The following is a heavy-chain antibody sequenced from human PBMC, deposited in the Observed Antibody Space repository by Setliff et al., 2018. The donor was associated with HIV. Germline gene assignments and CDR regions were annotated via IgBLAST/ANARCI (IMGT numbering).Heavy chain of an antibody. J-gene: IGHJ1*01. CDR2: FDPEDGET. D-gene: IGHD4-17*01. CDR1: GYTLTELS. Sequence: ASVKVSCKISGYTLTELSIHWVRQAPGKGLEWMANFDPEDGETFYAQKFQGRLTMTEDTSTDTDYMELSRQRSDYTAVYYWAKDIGVWDYGGNFLLREYFQHWGQGTLVTVSS. V-gene: IGHV1-24*01. CDR3: AKDIGVWDYGGNFLLREYFQH.